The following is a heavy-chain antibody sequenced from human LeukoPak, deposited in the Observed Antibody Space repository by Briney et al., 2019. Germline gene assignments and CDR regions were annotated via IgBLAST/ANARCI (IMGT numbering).Heavy chain of an antibody. Sequence: PSETLSLTCTVSGGSIRSYYWSWIRQPPGEGLEWIAYIYFSGSTSYNPSLKGRVTISVDRSKNQFSLKLSSVAAADTAVYYCARSYDTNFDYWGQGTLVTVSS. D-gene: IGHD3-3*01. V-gene: IGHV4-59*01. CDR1: GGSIRSYY. CDR3: ARSYDTNFDY. CDR2: IYFSGST. J-gene: IGHJ4*02.